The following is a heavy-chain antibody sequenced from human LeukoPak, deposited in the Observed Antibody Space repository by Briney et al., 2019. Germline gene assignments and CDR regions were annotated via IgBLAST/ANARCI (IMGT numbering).Heavy chain of an antibody. Sequence: SETLSLTCTVSGGSISSSSYYWGWIRQPPGKGLEWIGSIYYSGSTYYNPSLKSRVTISVDTSKNQFSLKLSSVTAADTAVYYCASFTNYYDSSGYYSDFDYWGQGTLVTVSS. D-gene: IGHD3-22*01. J-gene: IGHJ4*02. V-gene: IGHV4-39*07. CDR1: GGSISSSSYY. CDR3: ASFTNYYDSSGYYSDFDY. CDR2: IYYSGST.